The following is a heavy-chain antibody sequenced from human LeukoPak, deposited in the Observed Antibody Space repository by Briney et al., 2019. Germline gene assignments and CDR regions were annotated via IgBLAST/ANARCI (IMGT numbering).Heavy chain of an antibody. V-gene: IGHV4-4*07. CDR3: AREYSGSYGRNFDY. CDR1: DGSISSFC. J-gene: IGHJ4*02. CDR2: IHTSGST. D-gene: IGHD1-26*01. Sequence: PSETLSLTCSVSDGSISSFCWSWIRQPAGKGLEWIGRIHTSGSTDYNPSLKSRVTMSVDTSKNQFSLKLSSVTAADTAVYYCAREYSGSYGRNFDYWGQGTLVTVSS.